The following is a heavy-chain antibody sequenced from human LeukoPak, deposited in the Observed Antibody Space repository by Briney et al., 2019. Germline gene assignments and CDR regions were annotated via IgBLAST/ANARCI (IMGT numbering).Heavy chain of an antibody. J-gene: IGHJ4*02. Sequence: SVKVSCKASGGTFSSYAISWVRRAPGQGLEWMGGIIPIFGTAYCAQKFQGRVTITADESTSTAYMELSSLRSEDTAVYYCARGGHYVWGSYRPTYYFDYWGQGTLVTVSS. V-gene: IGHV1-69*13. CDR1: GGTFSSYA. D-gene: IGHD3-16*02. CDR3: ARGGHYVWGSYRPTYYFDY. CDR2: IIPIFGTA.